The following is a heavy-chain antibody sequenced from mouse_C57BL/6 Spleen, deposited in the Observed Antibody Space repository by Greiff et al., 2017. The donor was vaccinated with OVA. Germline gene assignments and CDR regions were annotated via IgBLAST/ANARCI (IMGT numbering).Heavy chain of an antibody. J-gene: IGHJ2*01. CDR1: GYTFTSYW. CDR3: ARSYYGSSYYFDY. Sequence: QVQLQQPGAELVRPGSSVKLSCKASGYTFTSYWMAWVKQRPGQGLEWIGNIYPSDSETHYNQKFKDKATLTVDQSSNTAYMQLSSLTSEDSAVYDCARSYYGSSYYFDYWGQGTTLTVSS. V-gene: IGHV1-61*01. D-gene: IGHD1-1*01. CDR2: IYPSDSET.